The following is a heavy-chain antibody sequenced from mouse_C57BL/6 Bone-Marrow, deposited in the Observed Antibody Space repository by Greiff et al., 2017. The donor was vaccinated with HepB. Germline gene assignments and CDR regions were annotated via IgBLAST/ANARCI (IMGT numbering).Heavy chain of an antibody. CDR3: TTEGSTLRYYFDY. Sequence: EVKLVESGAELVRPGASVKLSCTASGFNIKDDYMHWVKQRPEQGLEWIGWIDPENGDTEYASKFQGKATITADTSSNTAYLQLSSLTSEDTAVYYCTTEGSTLRYYFDYWGQGTTLTVSS. J-gene: IGHJ2*01. CDR2: IDPENGDT. V-gene: IGHV14-4*01. CDR1: GFNIKDDY. D-gene: IGHD1-1*01.